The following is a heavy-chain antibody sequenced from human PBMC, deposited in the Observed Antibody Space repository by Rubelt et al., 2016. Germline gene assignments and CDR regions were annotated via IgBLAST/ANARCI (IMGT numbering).Heavy chain of an antibody. J-gene: IGHJ4*02. CDR2: ISGSGGST. CDR3: ARDERGIDY. Sequence: EVQLLESGGGLVQPGGSLRLSCAASGFTFSSYAMSWVRQAPGKGLEWVSAISGSGGSTYYADSVRGRFTISRDNSKNTVFLQLNSLRDEDTAVYYCARDERGIDYWGQGTLVTVSS. V-gene: IGHV3-23*01. CDR1: GFTFSSYA.